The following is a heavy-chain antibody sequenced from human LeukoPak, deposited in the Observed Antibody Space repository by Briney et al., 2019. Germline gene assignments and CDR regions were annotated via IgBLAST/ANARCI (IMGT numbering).Heavy chain of an antibody. CDR1: GFTVSSNY. D-gene: IGHD5-12*01. CDR3: ARDNGWLGTFDY. V-gene: IGHV3-53*01. Sequence: GGSLXXSXAASGFTVSSNYMTWLRQAPGKGLEWVSHIYNDGRTSYADSVKGRYTISRDDSKNTLYLQMNSLRGGDTAVYYCARDNGWLGTFDYWGPGTLLTVSS. CDR2: IYNDGRT. J-gene: IGHJ4*02.